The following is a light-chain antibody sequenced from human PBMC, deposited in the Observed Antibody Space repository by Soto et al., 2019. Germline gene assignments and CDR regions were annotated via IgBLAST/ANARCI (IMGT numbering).Light chain of an antibody. CDR2: GAS. V-gene: IGKV3-20*01. CDR3: QQYGSSLFT. Sequence: EIVLTQSPGTLSLSPGERATLSCRASQSVSSSYLAWYQQKPGQAPRLLIYGASSRATGIPDRFSGSGSGTDFTLTISRLEPEDFAVYYCQQYGSSLFTCGPGPIVDIK. CDR1: QSVSSSY. J-gene: IGKJ3*01.